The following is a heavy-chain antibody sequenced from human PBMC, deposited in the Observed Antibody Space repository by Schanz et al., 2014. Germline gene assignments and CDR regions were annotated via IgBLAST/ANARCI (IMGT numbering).Heavy chain of an antibody. CDR3: ARDQSPYTNSSDVRYFDY. J-gene: IGHJ4*02. Sequence: QVQLVQSGAEVKKPGASVKVSCKASGYTFSSYGITWVRQAPGQGLEWMGWINGYNGHTLYAQKFQGRVTITRDTLASTAYMEVSSLRSEDTAVYYCARDQSPYTNSSDVRYFDYWGQGSLVTVSS. D-gene: IGHD6-6*01. V-gene: IGHV1-18*01. CDR1: GYTFSSYG. CDR2: INGYNGHT.